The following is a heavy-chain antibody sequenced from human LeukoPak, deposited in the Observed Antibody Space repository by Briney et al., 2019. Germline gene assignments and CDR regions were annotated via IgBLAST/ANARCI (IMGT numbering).Heavy chain of an antibody. CDR3: ARDANYYYGMDV. CDR2: IGSSSSYI. CDR1: GFVFDTYG. J-gene: IGHJ6*02. V-gene: IGHV3-21*01. Sequence: GRSLRLSCAASGFVFDTYGMNWVRQAPGKGLEWVSSIGSSSSYIYYADSVKGRFTISRDNAKNSLYLQMNSLRAEDTAVYYCARDANYYYGMDVWGQGTTVTVSS.